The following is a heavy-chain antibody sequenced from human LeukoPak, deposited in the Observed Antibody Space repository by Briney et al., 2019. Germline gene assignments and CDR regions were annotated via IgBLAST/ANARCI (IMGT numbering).Heavy chain of an antibody. Sequence: GASVKVSCKASGYTFTSYAMHWVRQAPGQRLEWMGWINAGNGNTKYSQKFQGRVTITRDTSASTAYMELSSLRSEDTAVYYCARGIRPYSGSYYAWRFDYWGQGTLVTVSS. CDR1: GYTFTSYA. J-gene: IGHJ4*02. V-gene: IGHV1-3*01. D-gene: IGHD1-26*01. CDR2: INAGNGNT. CDR3: ARGIRPYSGSYYAWRFDY.